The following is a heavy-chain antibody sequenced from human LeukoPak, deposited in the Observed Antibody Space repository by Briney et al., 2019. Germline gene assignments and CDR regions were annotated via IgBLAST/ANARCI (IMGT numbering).Heavy chain of an antibody. CDR2: IYHSGST. J-gene: IGHJ4*02. CDR1: GGSISSSIW. Sequence: SETLSLTCAVSGGSISSSIWWSWVRQPPGKGLEWIGEIYHSGSTNYNPSLKSRVTISVDKSKNQFSLKLSSVTAADTAVYYCVTTGGLRTARIDYWGQGTLVTVSS. V-gene: IGHV4-4*02. CDR3: VTTGGLRTARIDY. D-gene: IGHD4-17*01.